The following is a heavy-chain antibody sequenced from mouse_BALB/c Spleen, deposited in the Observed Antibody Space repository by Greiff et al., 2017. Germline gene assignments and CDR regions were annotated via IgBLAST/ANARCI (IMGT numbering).Heavy chain of an antibody. D-gene: IGHD2-4*01. CDR2: ISYSGST. V-gene: IGHV3-2*02. CDR3: ARDYDYDGTDAMDY. Sequence: EVMLVESGPGLVKPSQSLSLTCTVTGYSITSDYAWNWIRQFPGNKLEWMGYISYSGSTSYNPSLKSRISITRDTSKNQFFLQLNSVTTEDTATYYCARDYDYDGTDAMDYWGQGTSVTVSS. CDR1: GYSITSDYA. J-gene: IGHJ4*01.